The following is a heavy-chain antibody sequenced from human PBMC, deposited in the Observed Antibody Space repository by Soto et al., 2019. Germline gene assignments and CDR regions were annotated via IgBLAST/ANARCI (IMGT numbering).Heavy chain of an antibody. Sequence: PGGSLRLSCAASGFTFSNAWINWVRQAPGKGLEWVGRIKRKTDGGTTDFAAPVKGRFAISRDDSKNMVYLQMNSLKTEDTGIYYCNTDSYSTMIVVRFEYWGHGTLVTVSS. CDR2: IKRKTDGGTT. D-gene: IGHD3-22*01. V-gene: IGHV3-15*07. J-gene: IGHJ4*01. CDR1: GFTFSNAW. CDR3: NTDSYSTMIVVRFEY.